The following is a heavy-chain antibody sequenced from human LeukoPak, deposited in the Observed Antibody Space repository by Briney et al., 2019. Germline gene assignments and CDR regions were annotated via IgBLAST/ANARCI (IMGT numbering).Heavy chain of an antibody. CDR3: ARDRQWLEL. CDR1: GGSISSYY. V-gene: IGHV4-59*01. D-gene: IGHD6-19*01. CDR2: IYYSGST. J-gene: IGHJ4*02. Sequence: SETPSLTCTVSGGSISSYYWSWIRQPPGKGREWIGYIYYSGSTNYNPSLKSRVTISVDTSKNQFSLKLSSVTAADTAVYYCARDRQWLELWGQGTLVTVSS.